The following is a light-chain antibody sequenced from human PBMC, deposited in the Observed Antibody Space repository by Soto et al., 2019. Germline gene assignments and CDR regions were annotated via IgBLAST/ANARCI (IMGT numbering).Light chain of an antibody. J-gene: IGLJ2*01. CDR2: YDS. CDR3: QVWNGSSDHVV. CDR1: NIGSKS. V-gene: IGLV3-21*04. Sequence: SYELTQPPSVSVAPGKTASITCWGNNIGSKSVHWYQQKPRQAPVLVIYYDSDRPSGIPERISGPNSGNTATLTISRVEAGDEADYYCQVWNGSSDHVVFGGGTKHTVL.